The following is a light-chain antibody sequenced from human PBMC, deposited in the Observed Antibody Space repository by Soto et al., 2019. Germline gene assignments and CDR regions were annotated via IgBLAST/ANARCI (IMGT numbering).Light chain of an antibody. CDR1: SSDVGGYNY. V-gene: IGLV2-14*01. J-gene: IGLJ1*01. CDR2: DVD. CDR3: SSYSSSSTPNDV. Sequence: QSVLTQPASVSGSPGQSITISCTGTSSDVGGYNYVSWYQQHPGTAPKLIIYDVDNRPSGVSSRFSGSKSGNTASLTISGLQAEDEADYYCSSYSSSSTPNDVFGTGTKVTVL.